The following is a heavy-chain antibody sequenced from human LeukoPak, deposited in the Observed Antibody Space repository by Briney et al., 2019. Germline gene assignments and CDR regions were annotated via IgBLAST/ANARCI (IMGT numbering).Heavy chain of an antibody. V-gene: IGHV4-4*07. Sequence: SETLSLTCTVSGASVSGSYWSWIRQPAGKGLEWIGLIYSSENGYYNPSLESRLTLSLDTSRNQSSLTLSSVTAADTAVYYCAREARGDYGRPLDYWGQGVLVTVSS. CDR2: IYSSENG. J-gene: IGHJ4*02. CDR3: AREARGDYGRPLDY. D-gene: IGHD4-17*01. CDR1: GASVSGSY.